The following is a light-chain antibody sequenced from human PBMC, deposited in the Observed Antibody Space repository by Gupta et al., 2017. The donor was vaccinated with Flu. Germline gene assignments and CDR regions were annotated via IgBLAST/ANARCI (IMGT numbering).Light chain of an antibody. Sequence: QSVLTQPPSVSGAPGQRVTISCTGSTSNIGAGYDVQWYQQLPGTAPKLLIYVKGNRPSGVPDRFSGSKSGTSASLAITGLQAEDEADYYCQSYDSSLSGPSYVFGTGTKVTGL. CDR3: QSYDSSLSGPSYV. V-gene: IGLV1-40*01. CDR2: VKG. CDR1: TSNIGAGYD. J-gene: IGLJ1*01.